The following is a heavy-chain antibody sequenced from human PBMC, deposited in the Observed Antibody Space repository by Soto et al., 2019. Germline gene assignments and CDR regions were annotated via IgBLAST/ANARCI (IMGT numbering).Heavy chain of an antibody. CDR2: ISVENHNT. Sequence: ASVKVSCKASGYTLTTYGISWVRQAPGQGLEWMGWISVENHNTVYAQKFQGRVTMTTDASTSTVYMELRSLRSDDTAIYYCTKSIGAPGNARDYYYALDVWGQGTTVTVSS. V-gene: IGHV1-18*04. CDR3: TKSIGAPGNARDYYYALDV. J-gene: IGHJ6*01. CDR1: GYTLTTYG. D-gene: IGHD1-1*01.